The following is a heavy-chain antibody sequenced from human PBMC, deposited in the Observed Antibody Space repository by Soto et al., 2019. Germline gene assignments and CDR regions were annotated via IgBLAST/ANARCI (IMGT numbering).Heavy chain of an antibody. CDR3: ARGWRSSDP. J-gene: IGHJ5*02. CDR1: GGSFSAYY. V-gene: IGHV4-34*01. CDR2: IDHSGST. Sequence: QVQLQQWGAGLLKPSETLSLTCAFYGGSFSAYYWSWIRQPPGKGLEWIGEIDHSGSTNYNPSLKSRLTISVDTSKNQFSLKLSSVTAADTAVYYCARGWRSSDPWGQGTLVTVSS. D-gene: IGHD3-16*01.